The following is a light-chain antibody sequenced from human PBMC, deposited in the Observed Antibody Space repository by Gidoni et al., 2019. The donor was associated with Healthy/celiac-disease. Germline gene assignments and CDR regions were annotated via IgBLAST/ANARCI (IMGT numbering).Light chain of an antibody. J-gene: IGLJ1*01. V-gene: IGLV2-14*01. Sequence: QSALTQPASGSGSPGQSITISCPGTSSDVGCYNYVSWYQQHPGKAPKHMMYEVSKRPSGVSNRFSGSKSGNTASLTISGRQAEDEADYYCSSYTSSSTLVFGTGTKVTVL. CDR3: SSYTSSSTLV. CDR2: EVS. CDR1: SSDVGCYNY.